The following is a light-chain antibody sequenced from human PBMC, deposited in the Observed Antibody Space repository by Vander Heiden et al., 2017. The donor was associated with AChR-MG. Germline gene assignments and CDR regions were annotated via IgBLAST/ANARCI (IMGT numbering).Light chain of an antibody. V-gene: IGKV3-11*01. CDR1: HSLSTY. CDR2: GAS. CDR3: QQRRSWPRT. Sequence: EIVLTQSPVTLSSPPGARATLSCTASHSLSTYLAWYQQKPGQPPRLLVYGASTRASGVPDRFTGSGSGTDFILTISSLEPEDFAVYYCQQRRSWPRTFGQGS. J-gene: IGKJ1*01.